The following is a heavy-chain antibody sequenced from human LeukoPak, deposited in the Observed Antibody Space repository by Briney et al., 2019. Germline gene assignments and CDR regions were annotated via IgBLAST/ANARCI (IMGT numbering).Heavy chain of an antibody. CDR2: INHSGST. D-gene: IGHD6-13*01. Sequence: SETLSPTCTVSGGSISSYYWSWIRQPPGKGLEWIGEINHSGSTNYNPSLKSRVTISVDTSKNQFSLKLSSVTAADTAVYYCSSSWSYYYYYYYMDVWGKGTTVTVSS. J-gene: IGHJ6*03. CDR1: GGSISSYY. CDR3: SSSWSYYYYYYYMDV. V-gene: IGHV4-34*03.